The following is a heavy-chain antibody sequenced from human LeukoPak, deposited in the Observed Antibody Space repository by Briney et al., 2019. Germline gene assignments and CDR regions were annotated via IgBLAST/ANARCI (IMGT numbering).Heavy chain of an antibody. CDR3: ARVEYSRSFDY. D-gene: IGHD6-6*01. J-gene: IGHJ4*02. CDR1: GGSISSYY. V-gene: IGHV4-59*01. CDR2: IYYSGST. Sequence: TSETLSLTCTVSGGSISSYYWSWIRQPPGKGLEWIGYIYYSGSTNYNPSLKSRVTISVDTSKNQFSLKLSSVTAAAPAVYSCARVEYSRSFDYWGQGTLVTVSS.